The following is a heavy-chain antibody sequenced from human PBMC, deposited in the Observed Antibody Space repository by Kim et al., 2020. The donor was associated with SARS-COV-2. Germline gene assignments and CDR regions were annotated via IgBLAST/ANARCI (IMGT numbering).Heavy chain of an antibody. Sequence: ASVKVSCKTSGYPFDSYSIGWIRQAPGQGLEWMGWISTYNGNTDFAQKFRGRLTMTKDTPATTVYMELRSLRSDDTAVYYCVRYHNQGNWFDPWGLGTLV. D-gene: IGHD3-10*01. CDR1: GYPFDSYS. V-gene: IGHV1-18*01. J-gene: IGHJ5*02. CDR2: ISTYNGNT. CDR3: VRYHNQGNWFDP.